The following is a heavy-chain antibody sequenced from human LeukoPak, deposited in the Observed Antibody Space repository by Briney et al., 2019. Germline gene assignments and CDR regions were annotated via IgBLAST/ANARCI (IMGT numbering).Heavy chain of an antibody. D-gene: IGHD6-19*01. J-gene: IGHJ4*02. V-gene: IGHV3-74*01. Sequence: GGSLRLSCAASGFTFSSYWMHWVRQAPGKGLVWVSRINSDGSSTSYADPVKGRFTISRDNAKNTLYLQMNSLRAEDTAVYYCARIAVAAPIDYWGQGTLVTVSS. CDR3: ARIAVAAPIDY. CDR1: GFTFSSYW. CDR2: INSDGSST.